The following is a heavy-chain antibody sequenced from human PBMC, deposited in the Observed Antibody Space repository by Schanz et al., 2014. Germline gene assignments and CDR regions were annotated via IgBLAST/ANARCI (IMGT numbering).Heavy chain of an antibody. J-gene: IGHJ3*01. D-gene: IGHD2-8*02. V-gene: IGHV1-3*01. CDR1: GYTFTSYS. Sequence: QVQLVQSGAEVKKPGASVKVSCKASGYTFTSYSIHWVRQAPGQGLEWMGWINVGNGNMKYSQKFQGRVTTTRDTSASTAYMELTSLRSEDTAMYYCATMWGYCTATACQILEVLDVWGQGTMXTVSS. CDR2: INVGNGNM. CDR3: ATMWGYCTATACQILEVLDV.